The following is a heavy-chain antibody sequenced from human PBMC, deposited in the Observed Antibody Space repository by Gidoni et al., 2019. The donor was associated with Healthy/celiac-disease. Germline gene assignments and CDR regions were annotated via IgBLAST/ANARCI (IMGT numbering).Heavy chain of an antibody. V-gene: IGHV3-23*01. D-gene: IGHD6-19*01. CDR3: AKDARRTNGWYYFDF. J-gene: IGHJ4*02. CDR2: MSDSGGST. CDR1: GFTFSYYA. Sequence: EVQLLESGGDLVQRGGSLTLSCAASGFTFSYYAMGWVRQAPGKRLEWVSCMSDSGGSTYYADAVKGRFTISRDNSKTTLYLQMNSLRAEDTAIYYCAKDARRTNGWYYFDFWGQGTLVTVSS.